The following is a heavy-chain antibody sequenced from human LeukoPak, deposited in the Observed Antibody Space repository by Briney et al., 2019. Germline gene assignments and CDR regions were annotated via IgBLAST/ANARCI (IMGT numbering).Heavy chain of an antibody. V-gene: IGHV3-30*04. D-gene: IGHD3-16*01. Sequence: PGGSLRLSCAASGFTFSSYAMHCVRQAPGKGLEWVAVISYDGSNKYYADSVKGRFTISRDNAKNSLYLQMNSLRAEDTAVYYCARLLGDYYYYMDVWGKGTTVTVSS. CDR2: ISYDGSNK. CDR1: GFTFSSYA. J-gene: IGHJ6*03. CDR3: ARLLGDYYYYMDV.